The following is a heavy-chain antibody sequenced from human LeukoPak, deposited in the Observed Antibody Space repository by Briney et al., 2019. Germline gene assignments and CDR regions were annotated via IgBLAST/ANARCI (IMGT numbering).Heavy chain of an antibody. CDR2: INSDGSVT. CDR1: GFTFSSYW. Sequence: GGSLRLSCAASGFTFSSYWMHWVRQGQGKGLLWVSRINSDGSVTTYADSVKGRFTISRDNAKNTLYLQMNSLRAEDTAVYYCTRATGSFYGLGYWGQGTLVTVSS. J-gene: IGHJ4*02. D-gene: IGHD1-26*01. CDR3: TRATGSFYGLGY. V-gene: IGHV3-74*01.